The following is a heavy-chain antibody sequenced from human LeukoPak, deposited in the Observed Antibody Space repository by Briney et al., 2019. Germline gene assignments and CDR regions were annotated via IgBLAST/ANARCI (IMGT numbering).Heavy chain of an antibody. D-gene: IGHD2-21*01. CDR1: GYTFTGYY. CDR3: ARMSAYTVVIYYYYGMDV. J-gene: IGHJ6*02. Sequence: ETSVKVSCKASGYTFTGYYMHWVRQAPGQGLEWMGWINPNSGGTNYAQKFQGRVTMTRDTSISTAYKELSRLRSDDTAVYYCARMSAYTVVIYYYYGMDVWGQGTTVTVSS. CDR2: INPNSGGT. V-gene: IGHV1-2*02.